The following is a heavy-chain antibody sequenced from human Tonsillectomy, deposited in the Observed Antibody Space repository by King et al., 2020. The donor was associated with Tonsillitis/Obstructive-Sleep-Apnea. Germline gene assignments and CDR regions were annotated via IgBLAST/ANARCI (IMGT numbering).Heavy chain of an antibody. CDR2: MSYDGSSE. Sequence: VQLVESGGGVVQPGTSLRLSCSASGFTFSSYAMHWVRQAPGKGLEWGAVMSYDGSSEYYADSVKGRFTISRDNSKNSLYLQMNSLRDEDTSVYYCASAPTYCSSTTCYSYYHFYMDVWGKGTTVTVSS. V-gene: IGHV3-30*04. D-gene: IGHD2-2*02. CDR3: ASAPTYCSSTTCYSYYHFYMDV. CDR1: GFTFSSYA. J-gene: IGHJ6*03.